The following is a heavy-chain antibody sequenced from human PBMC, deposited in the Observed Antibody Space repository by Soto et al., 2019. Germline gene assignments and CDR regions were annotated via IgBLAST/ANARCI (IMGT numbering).Heavy chain of an antibody. D-gene: IGHD2-2*01. CDR3: VRDSARIVVVPRVDGDNWFDP. J-gene: IGHJ5*02. V-gene: IGHV3-11*06. Sequence: QVQLVESGGGVVKPAGSLRLSCAASGSTFSDYFMSWIRQAPGKGLEWVSFISGSSDNIKYADSVKGRFTISRDNAKNSLYLQMNSLRAEDTAVYYCVRDSARIVVVPRVDGDNWFDPWGQGTLVTVSS. CDR2: ISGSSDNI. CDR1: GSTFSDYF.